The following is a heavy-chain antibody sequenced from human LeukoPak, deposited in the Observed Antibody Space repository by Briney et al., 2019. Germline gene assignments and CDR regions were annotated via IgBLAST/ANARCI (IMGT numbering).Heavy chain of an antibody. CDR2: INPNSGGT. CDR3: ARSMDIVATMEFDP. Sequence: ASVKVSCKASGYTFTGYYMHWVRQAPGQGLEWMGRINPNSGGTNYAQKFQGRVTMTRDTSISTAYMELSRLRSDDTAVYYCARSMDIVATMEFDPWGQGTLVTVSS. J-gene: IGHJ5*02. CDR1: GYTFTGYY. V-gene: IGHV1-2*06. D-gene: IGHD5-12*01.